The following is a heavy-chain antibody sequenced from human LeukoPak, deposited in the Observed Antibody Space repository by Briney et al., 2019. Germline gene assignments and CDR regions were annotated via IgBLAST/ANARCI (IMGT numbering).Heavy chain of an antibody. V-gene: IGHV4-4*07. D-gene: IGHD3-22*01. CDR1: GGSITGYY. J-gene: IGHJ4*02. Sequence: SETLSLTCTVSGGSITGYYWNWIRQPAGQGLEWLGRVYSSGVGNCNPSLTSRATMSVDTSKNQFSLKLTSLTAADTAVYYCAREEFLHEIDSSGYFVYWGQGTLVTVSS. CDR2: VYSSGVG. CDR3: AREEFLHEIDSSGYFVY.